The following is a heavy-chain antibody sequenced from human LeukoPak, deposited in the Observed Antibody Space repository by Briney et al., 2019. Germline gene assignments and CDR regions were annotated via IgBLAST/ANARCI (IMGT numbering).Heavy chain of an antibody. CDR3: ARARPYDSSGYQFLD. CDR1: GGTFSSYA. D-gene: IGHD3-22*01. Sequence: ASVKVSCKASGGTFSSYAISWVRQAPGQGLEWMGGIIPIFGTANYAQKFQGRVTITADESTSTAYMELSSLRSEDTAVYYCARARPYDSSGYQFLDWGQGTLVTVSS. V-gene: IGHV1-69*13. CDR2: IIPIFGTA. J-gene: IGHJ4*02.